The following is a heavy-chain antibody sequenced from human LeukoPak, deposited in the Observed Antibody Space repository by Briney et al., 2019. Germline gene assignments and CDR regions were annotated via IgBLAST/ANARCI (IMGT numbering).Heavy chain of an antibody. D-gene: IGHD1-1*01. CDR2: ISGNGIYT. J-gene: IGHJ4*02. V-gene: IGHV3-23*01. CDR3: TSNFNIY. CDR1: GFTYSTFS. Sequence: GGSLRLSCAASGFTYSTFSLTWVRLAPGQGLEWVSTISGNGIYTYYADFVKGRFTISRDNSENTLYLQMNSLRAEDTAVYYCTSNFNIYWGQGTLVTVSS.